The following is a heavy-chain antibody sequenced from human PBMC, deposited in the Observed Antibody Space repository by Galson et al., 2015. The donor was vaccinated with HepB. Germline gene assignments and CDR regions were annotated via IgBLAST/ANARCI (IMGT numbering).Heavy chain of an antibody. V-gene: IGHV3-23*01. CDR2: ITSSGGNS. J-gene: IGHJ4*02. Sequence: SLRLSCAASGFSFTRYAMTWVRQAPGKGLAWVSSITSSGGNSYYTDSVKGRFTGSRDNSKNPLLLQLNRLRAEDTAMYFCAKDGIMVANNPYHFHYWGQGTLVTVSS. CDR3: AKDGIMVANNPYHFHY. CDR1: GFSFTRYA. D-gene: IGHD2-15*01.